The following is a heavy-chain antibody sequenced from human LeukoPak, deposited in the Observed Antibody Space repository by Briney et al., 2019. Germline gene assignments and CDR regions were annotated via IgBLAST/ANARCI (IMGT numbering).Heavy chain of an antibody. CDR3: AKDKNFIKKA. Sequence: GGPLRLSCAASGFTFSTYSMNWVRQAPGRALEWVSSISSSSRYTQYTDSVKGRFTISRDNAQNALYLHMDSLTAEDRAVYYCAKDKNFIKKAWGQGTLVTVSS. V-gene: IGHV3-21*01. J-gene: IGHJ5*02. CDR2: ISSSSRYT. CDR1: GFTFSTYS. D-gene: IGHD3-10*01.